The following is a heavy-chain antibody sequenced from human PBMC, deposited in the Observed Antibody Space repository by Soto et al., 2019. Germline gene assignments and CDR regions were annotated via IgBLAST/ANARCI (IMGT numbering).Heavy chain of an antibody. D-gene: IGHD2-2*01. V-gene: IGHV4-31*03. CDR2: IYYSGST. CDR1: CGSISSGGYY. Sequence: SETLSLTCTVSCGSISSGGYYWSWIRQHPGKGLEWIGYIYYSGSTYYNPSLKSRVTISVDTSKNQFSLKLSSVTAADTAVYYCARGTLVPAAMSWFDPWGQGTLVTVSS. CDR3: ARGTLVPAAMSWFDP. J-gene: IGHJ5*02.